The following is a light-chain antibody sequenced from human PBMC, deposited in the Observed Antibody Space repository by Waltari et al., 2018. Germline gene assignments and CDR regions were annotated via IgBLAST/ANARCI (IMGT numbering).Light chain of an antibody. CDR3: QQRSNWPGT. V-gene: IGKV3-11*01. CDR2: DIA. J-gene: IGKJ1*01. CDR1: QSFRTY. Sequence: EIVLTQSPATLSLSPGETATLSCRASQSFRTYLAWYQQRPGQPPRLLIYDIAKRAAGIPAMCSVSGSGTDFTLTISSLEPEDFAIYYCQQRSNWPGTFGQGTKVEIK.